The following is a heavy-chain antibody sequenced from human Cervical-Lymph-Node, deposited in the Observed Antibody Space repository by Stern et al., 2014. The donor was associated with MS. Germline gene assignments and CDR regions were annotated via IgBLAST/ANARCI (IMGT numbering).Heavy chain of an antibody. CDR3: ARIYCSGDECYHSFDT. Sequence: QVQLVQSGAEVKKPGASVKVSCKASGYTLSTFYLHWLRQAPGPGLPWIGRILPGCGATNSSQTFQGRVNITRERSITTDYVVLSGLRSDATAVYYCARIYCSGDECYHSFDTWGQGTLVTVSS. J-gene: IGHJ4*02. CDR1: GYTLSTFY. D-gene: IGHD3-16*02. CDR2: ILPGCGAT. V-gene: IGHV1-2*06.